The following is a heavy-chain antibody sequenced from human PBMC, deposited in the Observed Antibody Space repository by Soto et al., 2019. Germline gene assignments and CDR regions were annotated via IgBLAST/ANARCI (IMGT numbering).Heavy chain of an antibody. CDR1: GGSVSSGSYY. Sequence: SETLSLTCTVSGGSVSSGSYYWSWIRQPPGKGLEWIGYIYYSGSTNYNPSLKSRVTISVDTSKNQFSLKLSSVTAADTAVYHCARDPMVRGVITPYYYYGMDVWGQGTTVTVSS. D-gene: IGHD3-10*01. V-gene: IGHV4-61*01. CDR3: ARDPMVRGVITPYYYYGMDV. CDR2: IYYSGST. J-gene: IGHJ6*02.